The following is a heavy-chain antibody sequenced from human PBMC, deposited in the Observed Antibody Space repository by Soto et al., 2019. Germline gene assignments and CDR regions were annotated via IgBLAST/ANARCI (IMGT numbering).Heavy chain of an antibody. Sequence: QLQLQESGPGLVKPSETLSLTCTVSGGSISSSSYYWGWIRQPPGKGLEWIGSIYYSGSTYYNPSLTSRVTISVDTSKNQFSLKLSSVTAADTAVYYCARRVPAATFDYWGQGTLVTVSS. J-gene: IGHJ4*02. V-gene: IGHV4-39*01. CDR1: GGSISSSSYY. CDR2: IYYSGST. D-gene: IGHD2-2*01. CDR3: ARRVPAATFDY.